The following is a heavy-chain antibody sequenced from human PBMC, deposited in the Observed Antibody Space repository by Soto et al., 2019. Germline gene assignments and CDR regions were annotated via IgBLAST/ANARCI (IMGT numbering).Heavy chain of an antibody. D-gene: IGHD3-16*01. CDR1: GGSISSSSYY. V-gene: IGHV4-39*01. Sequence: SETLSLTCTVSGGSISSSSYYWGWIRQPPGKGLEWIGSIYYSGSTYYNPSLKSRVTISVDTSKNQFSLKLSSVTAADTAVYYCARPRGGNMAYMDVWGKGTTVTVSS. CDR2: IYYSGST. J-gene: IGHJ6*03. CDR3: ARPRGGNMAYMDV.